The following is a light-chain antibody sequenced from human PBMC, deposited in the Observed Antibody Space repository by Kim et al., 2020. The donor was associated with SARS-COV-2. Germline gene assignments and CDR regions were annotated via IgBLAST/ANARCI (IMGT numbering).Light chain of an antibody. CDR1: NSIIGNNY. Sequence: TDTISCSGGNSIIGNNYVAWYQQRPGTAPKHLIYINNKRPSGLPDRFAVSKSGASATLGITGLQTGDEADYYCGTWDSSVCGGYVLGTGTKVTVL. V-gene: IGLV1-51*01. J-gene: IGLJ1*01. CDR2: INN. CDR3: GTWDSSVCGGYV.